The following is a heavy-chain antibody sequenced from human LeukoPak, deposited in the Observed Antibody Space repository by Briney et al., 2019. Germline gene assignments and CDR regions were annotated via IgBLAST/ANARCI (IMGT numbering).Heavy chain of an antibody. CDR1: GGPIITTHYF. D-gene: IGHD6-13*01. V-gene: IGHV4-39*07. J-gene: IGHJ4*02. Sequence: PSETLSLTCTVSGGPIITTHYFWPWLRQPPGKVLERIGTDFYSGSIYYNPSLKSRVTRSVDPSKNQVSLSLSSVTAADTAVYYCAREPAAALFLPGSYFDYWGQGTLVPVSS. CDR3: AREPAAALFLPGSYFDY. CDR2: DFYSGSI.